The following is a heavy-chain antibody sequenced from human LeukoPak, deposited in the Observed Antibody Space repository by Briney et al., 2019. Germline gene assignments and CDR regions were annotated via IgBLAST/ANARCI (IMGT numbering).Heavy chain of an antibody. Sequence: GGSLRLSCAASGFTFSSYAMFWVRQAPGQGLAWVSAVSGTTDNTYYADPVKGRLTISRDNSKNTLYLQMDSLRVDDTAVYYCATPAYRDRGGFEYWGQGTLVTVSS. J-gene: IGHJ4*02. CDR3: ATPAYRDRGGFEY. D-gene: IGHD1-26*01. V-gene: IGHV3-23*01. CDR1: GFTFSSYA. CDR2: VSGTTDNT.